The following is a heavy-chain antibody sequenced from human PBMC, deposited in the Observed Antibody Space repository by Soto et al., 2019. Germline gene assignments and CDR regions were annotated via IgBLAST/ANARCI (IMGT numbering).Heavy chain of an antibody. CDR3: ARDRSGSYYGMDV. Sequence: SETLSLTCTVSGGSISSDDYYWSWIRQPPGKGLEWIGYIYYSGSTYYNPSLKSRVTISVDTSKNQFSLKLSSVTAADTAVYYCARDRSGSYYGMDVWGQGTTVTVSS. CDR1: GGSISSDDYY. J-gene: IGHJ6*02. CDR2: IYYSGST. D-gene: IGHD1-26*01. V-gene: IGHV4-30-4*01.